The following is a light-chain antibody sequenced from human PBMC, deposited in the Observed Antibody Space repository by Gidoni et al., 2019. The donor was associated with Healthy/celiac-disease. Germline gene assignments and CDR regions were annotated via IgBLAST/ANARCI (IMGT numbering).Light chain of an antibody. V-gene: IGKV3-11*01. CDR2: DAS. Sequence: IVLTQSPAPLSLSPGERATLSCRASQSVSSYLAWYQQKPGQAPRLLIYDASNRATGIPARVSGSGSGTDFTLTISSLEPEDFAVYYCQQRSNWLTFGGGTKVEIK. CDR3: QQRSNWLT. J-gene: IGKJ4*01. CDR1: QSVSSY.